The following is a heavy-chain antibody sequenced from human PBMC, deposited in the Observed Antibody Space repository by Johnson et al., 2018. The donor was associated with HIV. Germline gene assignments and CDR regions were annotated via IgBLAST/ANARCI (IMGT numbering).Heavy chain of an antibody. CDR3: ARVTHIQLWANDAFDI. CDR2: ISYDGSNK. D-gene: IGHD5-18*01. CDR1: GFTFSSYA. J-gene: IGHJ3*02. V-gene: IGHV3-30-3*01. Sequence: QMLLVESGGGVVQPGRSLRLSCAASGFTFSSYAMHWVRQAPGKGLEWVAVISYDGSNKYYADSVKGRFPISRDNSKNTLYLQMNSLRAEDTAVYYCARVTHIQLWANDAFDIWGQGTMVTVSS.